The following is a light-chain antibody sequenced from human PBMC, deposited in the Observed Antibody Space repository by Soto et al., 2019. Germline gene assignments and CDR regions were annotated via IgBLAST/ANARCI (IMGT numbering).Light chain of an antibody. CDR3: CSYTSSSTVL. CDR1: SSDVGVYDF. Sequence: QSVLTQPASVSGSPGQSITISCTGTSSDVGVYDFVSWYQQHPAKAPKLFIYDVSYRTSGVSDRFSGSKSGNTASLTISGLQAEDEADYYCCSYTSSSTVLFGGGTTLTVL. V-gene: IGLV2-14*01. CDR2: DVS. J-gene: IGLJ2*01.